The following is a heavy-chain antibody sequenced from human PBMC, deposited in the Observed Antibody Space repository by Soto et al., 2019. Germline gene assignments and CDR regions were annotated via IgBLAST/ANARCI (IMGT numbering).Heavy chain of an antibody. J-gene: IGHJ4*01. D-gene: IGHD3-10*02. Sequence: QVQLVESGGGLVEPGGSLRLSCAASGFNFSDYYMHWIRQAPGQGLEWVAYIGTGGYSIYHADSVKGRFTVSRDNAKMSLFLQMNSLRHEDTARYYCARDNGRGAVYVWGHGTLVTVS. CDR3: ARDNGRGAVYV. CDR2: IGTGGYSI. V-gene: IGHV3-11*01. CDR1: GFNFSDYY.